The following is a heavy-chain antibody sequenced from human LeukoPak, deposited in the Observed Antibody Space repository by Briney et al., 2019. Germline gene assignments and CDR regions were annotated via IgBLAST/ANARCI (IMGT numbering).Heavy chain of an antibody. J-gene: IGHJ4*01. CDR1: GDSINNYY. D-gene: IGHD5-18*01. CDR3: ARGGGYSYGSFDY. Sequence: PSETLSLTCTVSGDSINNYYWSWIRQSPRKGLEWIGYIYYSGSTSYNPSLKSRVTISLDTSNKQFSLKLRSVTAADTAVYYCARGGGYSYGSFDYWGQGTLVTVSS. V-gene: IGHV4-59*01. CDR2: IYYSGST.